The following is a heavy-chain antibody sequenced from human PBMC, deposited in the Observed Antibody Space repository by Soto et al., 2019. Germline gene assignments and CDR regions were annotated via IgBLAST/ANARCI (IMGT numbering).Heavy chain of an antibody. J-gene: IGHJ4*02. CDR1: GGTFSSYT. V-gene: IGHV1-69*04. D-gene: IGHD4-17*01. CDR2: IMPILGIA. CDR3: ARDDSGDPRFDS. Sequence: AVKVSCKAAGGTFSSYTISWVRHAPGQGLEWVGRIMPILGIANYAQEFQGRVTITADKSTSTAYMELSSLRSEDTALYYCARDDSGDPRFDSWGKGTLVTVSS.